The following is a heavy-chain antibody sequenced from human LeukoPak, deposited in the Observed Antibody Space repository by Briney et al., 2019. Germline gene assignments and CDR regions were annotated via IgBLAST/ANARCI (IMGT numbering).Heavy chain of an antibody. CDR1: GGTFSSYA. CDR2: IIPIFGTA. Sequence: SVKVSCKASGGTFSSYAISWVRQAPGQGLEWMGRIIPIFGTANYAQKFQGRVTITTDESTSTAYMELSSLRSDDTAVYYCARDGGSNWNYAAGDYWGQGTLVTVSS. CDR3: ARDGGSNWNYAAGDY. V-gene: IGHV1-69*05. D-gene: IGHD1-7*01. J-gene: IGHJ4*02.